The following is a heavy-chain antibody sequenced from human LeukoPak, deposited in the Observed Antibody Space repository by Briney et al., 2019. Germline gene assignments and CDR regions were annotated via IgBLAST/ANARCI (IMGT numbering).Heavy chain of an antibody. V-gene: IGHV1-69*04. J-gene: IGHJ4*02. D-gene: IGHD6-13*01. CDR1: GGTLSSYA. CDR2: IIPILGIA. CDR3: ARAPFPAAGAQFDH. Sequence: ASVKVSCKASGGTLSSYAISWVRQAPGQGLEWMGRIIPILGIANYARKFQGRVTITADKSTTTAYMELSSLRSEDTAVYYCARAPFPAAGAQFDHWGQGTLVTVSS.